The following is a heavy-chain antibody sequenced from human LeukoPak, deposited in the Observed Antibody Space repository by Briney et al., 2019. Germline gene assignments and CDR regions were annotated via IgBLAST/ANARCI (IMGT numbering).Heavy chain of an antibody. CDR2: ISHSGGAE. Sequence: GGSLRLSCAASGFSFSTYSMNWVRQAPGKGLEWISYISHSGGAEHYTDSVKGRSTISRDNAKNALYLQMNGLRAEDTAVYFCARDYVFAFDYWSQGTRVTVSS. D-gene: IGHD3-10*02. V-gene: IGHV3-48*01. CDR3: ARDYVFAFDY. CDR1: GFSFSTYS. J-gene: IGHJ4*02.